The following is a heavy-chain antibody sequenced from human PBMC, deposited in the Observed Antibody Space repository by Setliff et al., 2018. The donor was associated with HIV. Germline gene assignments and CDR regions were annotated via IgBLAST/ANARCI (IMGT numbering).Heavy chain of an antibody. Sequence: PGESLKISCTGSGYSFTNYWIGWVRQMPGKGLEWMGIIFPGDSDTRYSPSFQGQVTISADTSISTAYLQWRSLKASGTAMYYCARQPGRAAMGRENYYYYYMDVWGKGTTVTVSS. CDR2: IFPGDSDT. D-gene: IGHD2-2*01. CDR3: ARQPGRAAMGRENYYYYYMDV. CDR1: GYSFTNYW. J-gene: IGHJ6*03. V-gene: IGHV5-51*01.